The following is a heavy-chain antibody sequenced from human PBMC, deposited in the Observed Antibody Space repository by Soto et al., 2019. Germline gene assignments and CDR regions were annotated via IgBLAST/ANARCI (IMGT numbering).Heavy chain of an antibody. D-gene: IGHD3-3*01. Sequence: QVQLQESGPGLVKPSETLSLTCTVSGGSISSYYWSWIRQPPGKGLEWIGYIYYSGSTNYNPSLKSRVTISVDTAKNQFSLKLSSVTAADTAVYYCARSIPIFGVALHNYYYYMDVWGKGTTVTVSS. J-gene: IGHJ6*03. CDR2: IYYSGST. CDR3: ARSIPIFGVALHNYYYYMDV. V-gene: IGHV4-59*08. CDR1: GGSISSYY.